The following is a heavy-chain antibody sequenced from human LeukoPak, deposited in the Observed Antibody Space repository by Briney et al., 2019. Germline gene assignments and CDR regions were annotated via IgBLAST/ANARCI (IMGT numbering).Heavy chain of an antibody. CDR2: YSGST. V-gene: IGHV4-59*11. Sequence: ETLSLTCTVSGGSISSQYWSWIRQSPGKGLEWIGYYSGSTNYNPSLKSRVTISVDTSKNQSSLKVNSVTAADTAVYYCARGGYYFAYWGQGTLVTVSS. CDR3: ARGGYYFAY. J-gene: IGHJ4*02. D-gene: IGHD3-22*01. CDR1: GGSISSQY.